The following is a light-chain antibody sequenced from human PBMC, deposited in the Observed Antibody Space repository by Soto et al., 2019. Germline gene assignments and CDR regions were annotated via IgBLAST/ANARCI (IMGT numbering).Light chain of an antibody. V-gene: IGKV3D-20*02. Sequence: IVLTQSPGTLSLSPGERATLSCRASQSVSNNYLAWYQQKPGQAPRLLIYGASSRATGIPDGFSGSGSATDFTLTISSLEPEDFGVYFCHQRNKFGQGTRLEIK. CDR2: GAS. CDR3: HQRNK. J-gene: IGKJ5*01. CDR1: QSVSNNY.